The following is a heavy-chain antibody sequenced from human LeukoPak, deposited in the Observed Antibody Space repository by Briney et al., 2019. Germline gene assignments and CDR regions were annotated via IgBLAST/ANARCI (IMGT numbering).Heavy chain of an antibody. V-gene: IGHV1-46*01. CDR1: GYTFTSYG. J-gene: IGHJ4*02. Sequence: WASVKVSCKASGYTFTSYGISWVRQAPGQGLEWMGIINPSGGSTSYAQKFQGRVTMTRDTSTSTVYMELSSLRSEDTAVYYCARDGRRRYDSSGFPDYWGQGTLVTVSS. D-gene: IGHD3-22*01. CDR3: ARDGRRRYDSSGFPDY. CDR2: INPSGGST.